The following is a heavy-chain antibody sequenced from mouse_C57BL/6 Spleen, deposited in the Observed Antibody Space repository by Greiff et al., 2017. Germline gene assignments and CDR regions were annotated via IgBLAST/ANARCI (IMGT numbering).Heavy chain of an antibody. V-gene: IGHV14-4*01. CDR3: TTEDYYGSSPAWVAY. Sequence: EVQLQQSGAELVRPGASVKLSCTASGFNIKDDYMHWVNQRPEQGLEWIGWIDPESGDTEYASKFQGKATITADTTSRAAYQQISSLKTEDTAVDYSTTEDYYGSSPAWVAYWGQGTLVTVSA. CDR1: GFNIKDDY. CDR2: IDPESGDT. J-gene: IGHJ3*01. D-gene: IGHD1-1*01.